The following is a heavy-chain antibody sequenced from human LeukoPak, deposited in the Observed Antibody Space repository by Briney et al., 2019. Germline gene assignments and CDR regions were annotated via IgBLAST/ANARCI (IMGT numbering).Heavy chain of an antibody. D-gene: IGHD3-16*02. CDR1: GGFVSSGSYY. V-gene: IGHV4-61*01. Sequence: SETLSLTCTVSGGFVSSGSYYWSWIRQPPGKGLEWVGYIYYSGTTNYNPSLKSRVTISVDTSKNQFSLKLSSVTAADTAVYYCARDGDRNGMDVWGQGTTVTVSS. J-gene: IGHJ6*02. CDR2: IYYSGTT. CDR3: ARDGDRNGMDV.